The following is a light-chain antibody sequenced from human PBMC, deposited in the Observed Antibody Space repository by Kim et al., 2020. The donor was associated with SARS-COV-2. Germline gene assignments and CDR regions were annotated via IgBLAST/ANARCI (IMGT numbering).Light chain of an antibody. V-gene: IGKV3-15*01. J-gene: IGKJ1*01. Sequence: VCQGERATLECRDSESVDRNVAWYQKKDGQRPRVLNYEAHTRGTGVPDRGSGRGSGGHFTLTITSVQTEDMADYNCEKNERRARWTFGGGTKLEI. CDR1: ESVDRN. CDR2: EAH. CDR3: EKNERRARWT.